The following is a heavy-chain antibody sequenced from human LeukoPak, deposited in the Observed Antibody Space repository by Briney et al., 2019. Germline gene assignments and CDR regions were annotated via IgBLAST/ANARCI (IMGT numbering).Heavy chain of an antibody. CDR3: ARPTPHGRAV. CDR1: GGSISSSSYY. V-gene: IGHV4-39*01. CDR2: IYYSGST. Sequence: SETLSLTCTVSGGSISSSSYYWGWIRQPPGKGLEWFGSIYYSGSTYYNPSLKTRVTITVDTSKNQFSLKLSSVTAADTAVYYCARPTPHGRAVWGKGTTVTVSS. J-gene: IGHJ6*04.